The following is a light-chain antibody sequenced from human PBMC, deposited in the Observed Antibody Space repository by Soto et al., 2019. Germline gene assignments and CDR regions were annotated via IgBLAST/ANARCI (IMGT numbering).Light chain of an antibody. Sequence: QPVLTQPPSVSGAPGQRVTISCTGTNSNIGADYGAQWYQQFPGTAPKLLIYGNNNRPSGVSDRFSGSKSATSASLAITGLQLGDEADYYCQSYDSNLVGLVFGAGTKLTVL. CDR3: QSYDSNLVGLV. V-gene: IGLV1-40*01. CDR1: NSNIGADYG. CDR2: GNN. J-gene: IGLJ3*02.